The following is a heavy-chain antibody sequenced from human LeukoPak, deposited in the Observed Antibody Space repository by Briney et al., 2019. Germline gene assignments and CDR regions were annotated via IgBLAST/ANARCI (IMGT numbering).Heavy chain of an antibody. V-gene: IGHV3-23*01. J-gene: IGHJ6*04. Sequence: TGGSLRLSCAASGITFSSHAMSWVRQAPGKGMEWVSAISGSGGTTYYADSVKGRFTISRDNSRDTLSLQMNSLRGEDTAVYYCAKVWCSSTSCYSGNYYYYGMDVWGKGTTVTVSS. CDR2: ISGSGGTT. D-gene: IGHD2-2*01. CDR3: AKVWCSSTSCYSGNYYYYGMDV. CDR1: GITFSSHA.